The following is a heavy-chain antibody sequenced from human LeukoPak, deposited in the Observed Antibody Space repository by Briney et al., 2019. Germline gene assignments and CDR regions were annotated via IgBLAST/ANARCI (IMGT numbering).Heavy chain of an antibody. CDR1: GFTFSSYW. CDR3: AKDPDPCIKWLRFSSGY. Sequence: PGGSLRLSCAASGFTFSSYWMSWVRQAPGKGLEWVANIKKDGSEKYYVDSAKGRFTISRDNAKTTLYLQMNSLRAEDTAVYYCAKDPDPCIKWLRFSSGYWGQGTLVTVSS. J-gene: IGHJ4*02. CDR2: IKKDGSEK. V-gene: IGHV3-7*01. D-gene: IGHD5-12*01.